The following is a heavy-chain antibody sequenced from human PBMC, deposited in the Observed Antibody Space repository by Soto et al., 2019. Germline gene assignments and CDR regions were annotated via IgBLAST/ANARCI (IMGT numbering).Heavy chain of an antibody. J-gene: IGHJ4*02. V-gene: IGHV1-69*13. D-gene: IGHD5-12*01. CDR2: IIPIFGTA. Sequence: SVKVSCKASGGTFSIYAISWVRQAPGQGLGWMGGIIPIFGTANYAQKFQGRVTITADESTSTAYMELSSLRSEDTAVYYCARHVEMATTPLGYWGQGTLVTVSS. CDR1: GGTFSIYA. CDR3: ARHVEMATTPLGY.